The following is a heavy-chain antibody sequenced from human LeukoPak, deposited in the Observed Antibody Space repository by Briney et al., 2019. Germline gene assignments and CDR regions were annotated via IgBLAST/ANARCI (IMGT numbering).Heavy chain of an antibody. Sequence: GASLRLSCAASGFTFSSYAMSWVRQAPGKGLEWVSAISGGGGSTYYADSVKGRFTISRDNSKNTPYLQMNSLRAEDTAVYYCAKEHYYDSSGYPEYFDYWGQGTLVTVSS. CDR3: AKEHYYDSSGYPEYFDY. J-gene: IGHJ4*02. D-gene: IGHD3-22*01. CDR2: ISGGGGST. CDR1: GFTFSSYA. V-gene: IGHV3-23*01.